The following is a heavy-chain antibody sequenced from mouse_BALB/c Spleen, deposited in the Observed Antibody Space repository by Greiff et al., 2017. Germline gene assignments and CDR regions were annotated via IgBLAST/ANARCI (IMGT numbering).Heavy chain of an antibody. D-gene: IGHD2-1*01. CDR1: GFTFSSYA. V-gene: IGHV5-6-5*01. CDR3: ARNGNSWFAY. Sequence: EVMLVESGGGLVKPGGSLKLSCAASGFTFSSYAMSWVRQTPEKRLEWVASISSGGSTYYPDSVKGRFTISRDNARNILYLQMSSLRSEDTAMYYCARNGNSWFAYWGQGTLVTVSA. J-gene: IGHJ3*01. CDR2: ISSGGST.